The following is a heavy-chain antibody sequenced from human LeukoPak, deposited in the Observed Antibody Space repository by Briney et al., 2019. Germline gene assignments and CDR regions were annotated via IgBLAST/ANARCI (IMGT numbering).Heavy chain of an antibody. D-gene: IGHD6-19*01. CDR1: GFTFSSYW. V-gene: IGHV3-7*01. CDR3: ASEVRLVPDY. CDR2: IKQDGSEK. J-gene: IGHJ4*02. Sequence: GGSLRLSCAASGFTFSSYWMSWVRQAPGKGLEWVANIKQDGSEKHYVDSVRGRFTISRDNAKNSLYLQMNSLRAEDTAVYYCASEVRLVPDYWGQGTLVTVSS.